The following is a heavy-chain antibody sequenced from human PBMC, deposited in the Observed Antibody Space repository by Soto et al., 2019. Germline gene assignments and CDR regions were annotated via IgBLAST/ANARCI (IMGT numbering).Heavy chain of an antibody. CDR3: ARPPHYYDSSGYYLAY. J-gene: IGHJ4*02. D-gene: IGHD3-22*01. Sequence: SVKVSCKASGGTFSSYAISWVRQAPGQGLEWMGGIIPIFGTANYAQKFQGRVTITADESTSTAYMELSSLRSEDTAVYYCARPPHYYDSSGYYLAYWGQGALVTVSS. CDR2: IIPIFGTA. V-gene: IGHV1-69*13. CDR1: GGTFSSYA.